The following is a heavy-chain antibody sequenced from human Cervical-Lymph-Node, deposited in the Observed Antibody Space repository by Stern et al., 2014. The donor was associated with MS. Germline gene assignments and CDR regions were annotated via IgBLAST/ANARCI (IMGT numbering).Heavy chain of an antibody. V-gene: IGHV3-30*18. J-gene: IGHJ6*02. Sequence: VHLVESGGGVVQPGRSLRLSCAASGFTFSSYGMHWVRQAPGKGLEWVAVMSNERRNKHYADSVKGRFTISRDNSKNTLFLQMDSLKAEDTAVYYCAKGKGYSGYDVGYYYGMDVWGQGTTVTVSS. CDR2: MSNERRNK. D-gene: IGHD5-12*01. CDR1: GFTFSSYG. CDR3: AKGKGYSGYDVGYYYGMDV.